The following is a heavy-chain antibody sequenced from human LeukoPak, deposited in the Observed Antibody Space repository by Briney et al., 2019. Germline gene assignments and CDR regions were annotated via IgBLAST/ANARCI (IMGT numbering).Heavy chain of an antibody. CDR2: INHSGST. CDR3: ARLSGSYYNGYHYYYMDV. CDR1: GGSFSGYY. Sequence: PSETLSLTCAVYGGSFSGYYWSWIRQPPGKGLEWIGEINHSGSTNYNPSLKSRVTISVDTSKNQFSLKLSSVTAADTAVYYCARLSGSYYNGYHYYYMDVWGKGTTVTISS. V-gene: IGHV4-34*01. D-gene: IGHD3-10*01. J-gene: IGHJ6*03.